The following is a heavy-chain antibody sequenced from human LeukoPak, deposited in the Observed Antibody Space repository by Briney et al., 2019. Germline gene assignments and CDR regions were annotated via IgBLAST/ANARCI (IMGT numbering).Heavy chain of an antibody. J-gene: IGHJ4*02. V-gene: IGHV4-31*03. Sequence: SETLSLTCTVSGGSISSVGYYWSWIRQHPVKGLELIGYISYSGSASYNPSLKSRVTISVDTSKNQFSLKLTSVTAADTAVYYCARESHRYGHGFGYWGQGTLVTVSS. CDR1: GGSISSVGYY. CDR2: ISYSGSA. D-gene: IGHD5-18*01. CDR3: ARESHRYGHGFGY.